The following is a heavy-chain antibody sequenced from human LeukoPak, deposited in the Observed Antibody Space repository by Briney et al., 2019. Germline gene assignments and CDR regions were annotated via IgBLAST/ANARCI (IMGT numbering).Heavy chain of an antibody. CDR1: GGSISSGGYY. D-gene: IGHD3-22*01. CDR2: IYHSGST. CDR3: ARGRSSSPIVVVAYYFDY. J-gene: IGHJ4*02. V-gene: IGHV4-30-2*01. Sequence: SETLSLTCTVSGGSISSGGYYWSWIRQPPGKGLEWIGYIYHSGSTYYNPSLKSRVTISVDTSKNQFSLKLSSVTAADTAVYYCARGRSSSPIVVVAYYFDYWGQGTLVTVSS.